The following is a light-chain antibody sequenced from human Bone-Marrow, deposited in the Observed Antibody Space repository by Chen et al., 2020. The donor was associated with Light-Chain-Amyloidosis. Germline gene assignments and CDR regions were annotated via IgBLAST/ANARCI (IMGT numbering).Light chain of an antibody. Sequence: EIVLTQSPGTLSLSPGEGANLSCRTSQTISSNYLTWYQQKFGPAPRLLIYGSSSRATVIPDRFGGSESGTDFSLTIDRLEPEDIAMYYCQQYGTSPLTVGRGTKLEI. J-gene: IGKJ4*01. CDR1: QTISSNY. V-gene: IGKV3-20*01. CDR2: GSS. CDR3: QQYGTSPLT.